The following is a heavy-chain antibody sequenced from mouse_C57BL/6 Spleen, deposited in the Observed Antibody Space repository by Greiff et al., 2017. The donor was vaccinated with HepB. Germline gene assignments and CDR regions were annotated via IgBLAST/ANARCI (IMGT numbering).Heavy chain of an antibody. CDR2: IWSDGST. CDR3: ARHDTKDYYAMDY. Sequence: QVQLQQSGPGLVAPSQSLSITCTVSGFSLTSYGVHWVRQPPGKGLEWLVVIWSDGSTTYNSALKSRLSISKDNSKSQVFLKMNSLQTDDTAMYYCARHDTKDYYAMDYWGQGTSVTVSS. CDR1: GFSLTSYG. D-gene: IGHD2-12*01. J-gene: IGHJ4*01. V-gene: IGHV2-6-1*01.